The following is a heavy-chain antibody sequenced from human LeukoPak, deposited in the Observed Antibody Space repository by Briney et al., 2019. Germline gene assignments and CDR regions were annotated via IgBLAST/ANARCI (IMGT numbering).Heavy chain of an antibody. CDR1: GFTFTSSA. D-gene: IGHD6-13*01. CDR2: IVVGSGNT. V-gene: IGHV1-58*02. Sequence: SVKVSCKASGFTFTSSAMQWVRQARGQRLEWIGWIVVGSGNTNYAQKFQERVTITRDMSTSTAYMELSSLRSEDTAVYYCAAEWVKPYQYYYGMDVCGQGTTVTVSS. CDR3: AAEWVKPYQYYYGMDV. J-gene: IGHJ6*02.